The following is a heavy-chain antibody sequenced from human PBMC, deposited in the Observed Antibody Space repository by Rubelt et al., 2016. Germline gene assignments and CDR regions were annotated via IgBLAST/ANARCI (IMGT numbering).Heavy chain of an antibody. Sequence: EVQLLESGGGLVQPGGSLRLSCAASGFTFSSYSMNWVRQAPGKGLEWVSYISSSSSTIYYADSVKGRFTISRDNAKNSLYLQMNSLRAEDTAVYYCARRYFDYWGQGTLVTVSS. CDR3: ARRYFDY. V-gene: IGHV3-48*04. J-gene: IGHJ4*02. CDR2: ISSSSSTI. CDR1: GFTFSSYS.